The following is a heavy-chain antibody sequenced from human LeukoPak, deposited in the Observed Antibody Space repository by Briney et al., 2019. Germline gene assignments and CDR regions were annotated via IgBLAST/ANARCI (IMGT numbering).Heavy chain of an antibody. CDR1: GFTVSSNC. CDR3: ARRPRRVMAFDY. CDR2: IYSGGST. V-gene: IGHV3-66*04. D-gene: IGHD5-24*01. J-gene: IGHJ4*02. Sequence: GGSLRLSCAASGFTVSSNCMSWVRQAPGKGLEWVSVIYSGGSTYYADSVKGRFTISRDNSKNTLYLQMNSLRAEDTAVYYCARRPRRVMAFDYWGQGTLVTVSS.